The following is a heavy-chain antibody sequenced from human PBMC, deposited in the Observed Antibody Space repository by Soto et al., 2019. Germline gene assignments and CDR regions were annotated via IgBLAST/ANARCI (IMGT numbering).Heavy chain of an antibody. J-gene: IGHJ4*01. V-gene: IGHV4-39*01. CDR1: GGSISSSSYY. Sequence: QLQLQESGPGLVKPSETLSLTCTVSGGSISSSSYYWGWIRQPPGKGLEWIGSIYYSGSTYYNPSLKSRVTISRDSCKTHCSPEPSSVTAADTAVYDCAPLGVYGNFCYWVQGSLVTVSS. CDR2: IYYSGST. D-gene: IGHD3-10*01. CDR3: APLGVYGNFCY.